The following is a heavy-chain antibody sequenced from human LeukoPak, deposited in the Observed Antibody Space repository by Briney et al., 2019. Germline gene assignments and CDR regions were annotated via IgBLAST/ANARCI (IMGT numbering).Heavy chain of an antibody. V-gene: IGHV1-2*02. J-gene: IGHJ4*02. D-gene: IGHD6-19*01. CDR2: IKSNSGDT. CDR3: ARSIAVAGTGFDY. CDR1: GYTFSGYY. Sequence: ASVKVSCKASGYTFSGYYLHWVRQAPGQGLEWMGWIKSNSGDTNYAQKFQGRVTMTRDTSISTAYMELSRLRSDDTAVYYCARSIAVAGTGFDYWGQGTLVTVSS.